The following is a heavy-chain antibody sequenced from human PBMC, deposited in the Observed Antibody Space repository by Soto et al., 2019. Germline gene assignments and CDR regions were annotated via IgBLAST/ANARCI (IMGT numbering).Heavy chain of an antibody. D-gene: IGHD3-10*01. V-gene: IGHV1-8*01. CDR3: ASKRDYYGSGSYGDAFDI. Sequence: QVQLVQSGAEVKKPGASVKVSCKASGYTFTSYDINWVRQATGQGLEWMGWMNPNSGNTGYAQKFQGRVTMTRNTSISTAYMELSSLRSEDTAVYYCASKRDYYGSGSYGDAFDIWGQGTMVTVSS. CDR1: GYTFTSYD. CDR2: MNPNSGNT. J-gene: IGHJ3*02.